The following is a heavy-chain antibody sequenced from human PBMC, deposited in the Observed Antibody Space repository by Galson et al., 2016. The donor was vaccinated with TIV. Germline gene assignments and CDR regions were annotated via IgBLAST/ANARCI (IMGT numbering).Heavy chain of an antibody. CDR2: IYNDGST. CDR3: ARDRRHCGNECYLFYYYGMDV. CDR1: GFTVSGNY. V-gene: IGHV3-53*05. D-gene: IGHD2-21*01. J-gene: IGHJ6*02. Sequence: SLRLSCAASGFTVSGNYMTWVRQAPGKGLEWVSLIYNDGSTTYADSVKGRFSISRDNFKNTVYLQMNSLRADDTAVYCCARDRRHCGNECYLFYYYGMDVWGQGTTVTVSS.